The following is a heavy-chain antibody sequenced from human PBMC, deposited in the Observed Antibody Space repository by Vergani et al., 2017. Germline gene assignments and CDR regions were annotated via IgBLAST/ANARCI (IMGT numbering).Heavy chain of an antibody. D-gene: IGHD3-10*01. CDR1: GGTFSSYA. CDR2: IIPIFGSA. J-gene: IGHJ2*01. V-gene: IGHV1-69*13. CDR3: ATGHTRYNYESGTYGHTGFFDV. Sequence: QVQLVQSGAEVKKPGSSVKVSCKASGGTFSSYAISWVRLAPGQGLEWMGGIIPIFGSATYAEKFQGTVSITADESTNTIYMELSSLRFEDTAMYYCATGHTRYNYESGTYGHTGFFDVWGRGTQITVSS.